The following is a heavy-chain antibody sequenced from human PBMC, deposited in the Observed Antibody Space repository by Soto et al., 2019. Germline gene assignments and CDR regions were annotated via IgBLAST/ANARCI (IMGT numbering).Heavy chain of an antibody. CDR1: GFTFSSYV. CDR3: ARDSSSSWYWGRSWFDP. CDR2: ISYDGTNK. V-gene: IGHV3-33*01. J-gene: IGHJ5*02. Sequence: GGSLRLSCAASGFTFSSYVMPWVGQAPGKXLEWVAVISYDGTNKYYAESAKGRFNTSRDNSKNTLYMQMNSMSAEQTAVYHCARDSSSSWYWGRSWFDPWGQGTLVTVSS. D-gene: IGHD6-13*01.